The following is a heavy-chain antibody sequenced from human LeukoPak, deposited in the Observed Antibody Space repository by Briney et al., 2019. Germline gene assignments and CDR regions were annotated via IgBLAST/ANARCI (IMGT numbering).Heavy chain of an antibody. D-gene: IGHD3-3*01. CDR3: ARDVTIFGVERYNWFDP. J-gene: IGHJ5*02. CDR2: IYTSGST. CDR1: GGSISNYS. V-gene: IGHV4-4*08. Sequence: PSETLSLTCTVSGGSISNYSWSWIRQPPGKGLECIGRIYTSGSTNYNPSLKSRVTISVDTSKNQFSLKLSSVTAADTAVYYCARDVTIFGVERYNWFDPWGQGTLVTVSS.